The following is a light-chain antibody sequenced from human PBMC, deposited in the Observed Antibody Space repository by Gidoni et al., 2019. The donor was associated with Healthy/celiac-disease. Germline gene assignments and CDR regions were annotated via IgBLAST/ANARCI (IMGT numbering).Light chain of an antibody. CDR1: QSVSSY. V-gene: IGKV3-11*01. CDR3: QQRSNWWT. J-gene: IGKJ1*01. Sequence: DIVLTQSPATLSLSTGERATLSCRASQSVSSYLAWYQQKPGQAPRLLIYDASNRATGIPARFSGSGSVTDFTLTISSLEPEDFAVYYCQQRSNWWTFGQGTKVEIK. CDR2: DAS.